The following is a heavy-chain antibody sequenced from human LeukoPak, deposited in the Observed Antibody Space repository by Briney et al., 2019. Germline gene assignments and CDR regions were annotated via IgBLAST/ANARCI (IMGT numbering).Heavy chain of an antibody. CDR2: MNPNSGHT. CDR3: AMYHYDSSGPYVGAFDI. J-gene: IGHJ3*02. D-gene: IGHD3-22*01. CDR1: GHTFTSHD. V-gene: IGHV1-8*01. Sequence: ASVKVSCKASGHTFTSHDVNWLRQATGQGLEWLGWMNPNSGHTGFAQKFQGRVTMTRDTSISTACMELSSLRSEDTAMYYCAMYHYDSSGPYVGAFDIWGQGTMVTVSS.